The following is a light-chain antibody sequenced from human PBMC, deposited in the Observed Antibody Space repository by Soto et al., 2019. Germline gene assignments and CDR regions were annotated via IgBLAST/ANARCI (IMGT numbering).Light chain of an antibody. CDR2: GAS. J-gene: IGKJ1*01. V-gene: IGKV3-20*01. Sequence: EIVLTHSPGTLSLSPGERATLSCRASQSVSNNYLAWYQQEPGQAPRLVIYGASSRATGIPDRFSASGSGTDFTLTISRLEPEDFAVYYCQQYSRAPLTFGQGTKVDIK. CDR3: QQYSRAPLT. CDR1: QSVSNNY.